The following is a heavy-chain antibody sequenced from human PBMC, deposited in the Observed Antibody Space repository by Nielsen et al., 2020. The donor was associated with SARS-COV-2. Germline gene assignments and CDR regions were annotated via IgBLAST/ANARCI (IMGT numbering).Heavy chain of an antibody. Sequence: SVKVSCKASGGTFSSYAISWVRQAPGQGLEWMGGIIPIFGTANYAQKFQGRVTITADESTSTAYMELSSLRSDDTAVYYCARAQWLVRGKGFDPWGQGTLVTVSS. CDR2: IIPIFGTA. CDR1: GGTFSSYA. J-gene: IGHJ5*02. CDR3: ARAQWLVRGKGFDP. V-gene: IGHV1-69*13. D-gene: IGHD6-19*01.